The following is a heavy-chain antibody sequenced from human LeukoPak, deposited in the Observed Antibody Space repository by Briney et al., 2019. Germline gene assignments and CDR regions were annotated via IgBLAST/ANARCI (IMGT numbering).Heavy chain of an antibody. V-gene: IGHV3-64*01. CDR3: ARSIFGVFNSFDP. CDR2: ITSNGGST. CDR1: GFTFSSYA. D-gene: IGHD3-3*02. Sequence: GGSLRLSCAASGFTFSSYAMHWVRQAPGKGLEYVSAITSNGGSTYYANSVKGRFTISRDNSKNTLYLQMGSLRAEDMAVYYCARSIFGVFNSFDPWGQGTLVTVSS. J-gene: IGHJ5*02.